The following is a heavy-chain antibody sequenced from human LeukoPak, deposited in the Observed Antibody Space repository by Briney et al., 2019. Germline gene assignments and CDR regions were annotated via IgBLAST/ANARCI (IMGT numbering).Heavy chain of an antibody. J-gene: IGHJ4*02. V-gene: IGHV3-30*02. CDR2: IRYDGSNK. D-gene: IGHD2-15*01. CDR1: GFTVSNNY. Sequence: GGSLRLSCAVSGFTVSNNYMNWVRQAPGKGLEWVAFIRYDGSNKYYADSVKGRFTISRDNSKNTLYLQMNSLRAEDTAVYYCAKGGGGYCSGGSCYSGLYWGQGTLVTVSS. CDR3: AKGGGGYCSGGSCYSGLY.